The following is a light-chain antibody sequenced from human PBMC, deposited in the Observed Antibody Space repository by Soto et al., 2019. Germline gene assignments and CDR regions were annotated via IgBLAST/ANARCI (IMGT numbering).Light chain of an antibody. Sequence: QSALTRPASVSASPGQSITISCTGTSSDGGGSNFVSWYQQQPGKPPKLIIYDVATRPSGVSNRFSGSKSGSTASLIISSLQTEDEADYSCFSFTPRTPYVFGGGT. CDR2: DVA. CDR3: FSFTPRTPYV. J-gene: IGLJ1*01. V-gene: IGLV2-14*01. CDR1: SSDGGGSNF.